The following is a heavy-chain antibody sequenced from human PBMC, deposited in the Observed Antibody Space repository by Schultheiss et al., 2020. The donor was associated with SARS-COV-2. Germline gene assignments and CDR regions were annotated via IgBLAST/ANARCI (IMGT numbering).Heavy chain of an antibody. CDR3: ALLPGDYDAFDI. CDR2: INSDESST. CDR1: GFTFSGYW. Sequence: GGSLRLSCAASGFTFSGYWMHWVRQAPGKGLVWVSRINSDESSTSYADSVKGRFTISRDNAKNTLYLQMNSLRSEDTAVYYCALLPGDYDAFDIWGQGTMVTVSS. D-gene: IGHD4-17*01. V-gene: IGHV3-74*01. J-gene: IGHJ3*02.